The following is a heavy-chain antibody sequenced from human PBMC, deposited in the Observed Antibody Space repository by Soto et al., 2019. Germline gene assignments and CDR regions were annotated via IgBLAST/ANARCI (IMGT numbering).Heavy chain of an antibody. CDR3: ARLVGVALSP. D-gene: IGHD2-21*01. J-gene: IGHJ4*02. Sequence: NPSETLSLTCAVSCGSISSGHYPWTWIRQPPGKGLEWIGYIYPGGKTCYSSSLKSRVTIALDTSKSLVSLRLTSVTAADTAVYFCARLVGVALSPWGQGTLVTVSS. CDR1: CGSISSGHYP. V-gene: IGHV4-30-2*01. CDR2: IYPGGKT.